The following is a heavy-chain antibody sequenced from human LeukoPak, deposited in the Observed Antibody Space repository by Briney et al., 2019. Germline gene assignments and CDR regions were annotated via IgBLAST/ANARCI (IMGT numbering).Heavy chain of an antibody. V-gene: IGHV1-18*01. CDR2: ISTYNGDT. CDR3: ARDRRTKGFDY. D-gene: IGHD1-14*01. CDR1: GYTFTSYG. J-gene: IGHJ4*02. Sequence: ASVKVSCKASGYTFTSYGISWVRQAPGQGLEWMGWISTYNGDTNYAQKLQGRVTMTTDTSTSTAYMELRSLKSDDTAMYYCARDRRTKGFDYWGQGTLVTVSS.